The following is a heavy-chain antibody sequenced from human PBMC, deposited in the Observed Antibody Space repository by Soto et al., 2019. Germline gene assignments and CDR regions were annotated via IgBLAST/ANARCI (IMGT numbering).Heavy chain of an antibody. CDR2: ISWNRGTI. V-gene: IGHV3-9*01. J-gene: IGHJ4*02. CDR3: AKDKLNSNYEYYFDD. Sequence: EVHLVESGGGLVQPGRSLRLSCAASGFSFENYAMHWVRQAPGKGLEWVSGISWNRGTIGYADSVKGRFTISRDNAKTSLYLQMNSLRAEDTALYFCAKDKLNSNYEYYFDDWGQGTLVTVSS. D-gene: IGHD4-4*01. CDR1: GFSFENYA.